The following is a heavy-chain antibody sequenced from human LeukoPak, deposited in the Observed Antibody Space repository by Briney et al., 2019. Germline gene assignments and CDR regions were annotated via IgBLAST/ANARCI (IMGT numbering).Heavy chain of an antibody. D-gene: IGHD3-10*01. V-gene: IGHV4-39*07. CDR2: IYYSGST. Sequence: SETLSLTCTVSGGSISSSSYYWGWIRQPPGKGLEWIGSIYYSGSTYYNPSLKSRVTISVDTSKNQFSLKLSSVTAADTAVYYCARDPYGSGSKFDYWGRGTLVTVSS. CDR1: GGSISSSSYY. J-gene: IGHJ4*02. CDR3: ARDPYGSGSKFDY.